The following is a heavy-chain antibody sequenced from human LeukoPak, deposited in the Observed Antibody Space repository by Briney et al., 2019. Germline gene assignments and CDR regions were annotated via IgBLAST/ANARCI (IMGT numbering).Heavy chain of an antibody. Sequence: QPGGSLRLSCAASGFIFSSYTMHWVRQAPGKGLEWVAVISYDGSNKYYADSVKGRFTISRDNSKNTLYLQMNTLKTEDTAVYYCARGSGYSSGWYYFDYWGQGTLVTVSS. D-gene: IGHD6-19*01. CDR3: ARGSGYSSGWYYFDY. J-gene: IGHJ4*02. CDR1: GFIFSSYT. V-gene: IGHV3-30*14. CDR2: ISYDGSNK.